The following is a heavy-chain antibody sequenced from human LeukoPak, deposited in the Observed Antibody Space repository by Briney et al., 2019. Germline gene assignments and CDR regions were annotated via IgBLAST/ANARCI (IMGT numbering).Heavy chain of an antibody. J-gene: IGHJ4*02. CDR3: ARVLGSGFGELFGLDY. Sequence: SQTLSLTCTVSGGSISSGDYYWSWIRQPPGKGLEWIGYIYYSGSTYYNPSPKSRVTISVDTSKNQFSLKLSSVTAADTAVYYCARVLGSGFGELFGLDYWGQGTLVTVSS. CDR2: IYYSGST. CDR1: GGSISSGDYY. D-gene: IGHD3-10*01. V-gene: IGHV4-30-4*01.